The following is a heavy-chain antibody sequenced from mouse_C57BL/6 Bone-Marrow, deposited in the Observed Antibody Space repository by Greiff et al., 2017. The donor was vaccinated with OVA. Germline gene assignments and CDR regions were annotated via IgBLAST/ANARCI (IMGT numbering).Heavy chain of an antibody. J-gene: IGHJ2*01. V-gene: IGHV6-3*01. D-gene: IGHD2-4*01. CDR2: IRLKSDNYAT. Sequence: EVMLVESGGGLVQPGGTMKLSCVASGFTFSNYWMNWVRQSPEKGLEWVAQIRLKSDNYATHYAESVKGRFTISRDDSKSSVYLQMNNLRAEDTGIYYCTGDDYDEENDYWGQGTTLTVSS. CDR1: GFTFSNYW. CDR3: TGDDYDEENDY.